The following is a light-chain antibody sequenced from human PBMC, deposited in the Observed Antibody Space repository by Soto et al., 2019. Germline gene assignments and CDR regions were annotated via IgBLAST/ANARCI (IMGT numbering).Light chain of an antibody. V-gene: IGLV2-11*01. J-gene: IGLJ1*01. CDR2: DVS. CDR1: SSDVGGYNY. CDR3: CSYAGSYTFV. Sequence: QSALTQPRSVSGSPGQSVTISCTGTSSDVGGYNYVSWYQQHAGKAPKLMIYDVSKRPSGVPDRFSGSKSGNTASLTISGLQAEDEADYYCCSYAGSYTFVFGTETKVTVL.